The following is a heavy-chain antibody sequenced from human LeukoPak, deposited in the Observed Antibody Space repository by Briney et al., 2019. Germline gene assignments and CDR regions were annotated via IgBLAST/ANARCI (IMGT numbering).Heavy chain of an antibody. D-gene: IGHD6-13*01. CDR3: ARAEEIAAAGTSWFDP. V-gene: IGHV1-2*02. CDR1: GYTFTGYY. CDR2: INPNSGGT. Sequence: ASVKVSCKASGYTFTGYYMHWVRQAPGQGPEWMGWINPNSGGTNYAQKFQGRVTMTRDTSISTAYMELSRLRSDDTAVYYCARAEEIAAAGTSWFDPWGQGTLVTVSS. J-gene: IGHJ5*02.